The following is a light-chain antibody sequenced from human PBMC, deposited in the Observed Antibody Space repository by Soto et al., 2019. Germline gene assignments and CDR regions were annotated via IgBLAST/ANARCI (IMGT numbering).Light chain of an antibody. CDR1: DIGRKS. Sequence: SYELTQPPSVSVAPQQTARIPCGGNDIGRKSVHWHQQKPGQAPVVVVYDDSDRPSGIPERFSGSNSGNTATLTISRVEAGDEAVYYCHVWDFTRDHSVFGGGTKLTVL. CDR2: DDS. V-gene: IGLV3-21*02. CDR3: HVWDFTRDHSV. J-gene: IGLJ2*01.